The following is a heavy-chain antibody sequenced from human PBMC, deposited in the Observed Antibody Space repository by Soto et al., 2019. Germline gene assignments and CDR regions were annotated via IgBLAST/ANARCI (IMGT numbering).Heavy chain of an antibody. CDR1: GGSIGGFY. CDR2: IYASRAT. V-gene: IGHV4-59*01. CDR3: ARSHSFDGSIYHYYFDF. J-gene: IGHJ4*02. D-gene: IGHD3-3*02. Sequence: LEILSLTWTVAGGSIGGFYWSWIRQSPGLTLEWIGYIYASRATTYNPSLESRITMSVDIPNNEFSLDLTSVTAADTAVYYCARSHSFDGSIYHYYFDFWGQGTLVTGSS.